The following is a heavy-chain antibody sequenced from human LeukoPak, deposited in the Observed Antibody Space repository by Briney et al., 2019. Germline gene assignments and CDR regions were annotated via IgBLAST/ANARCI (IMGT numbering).Heavy chain of an antibody. Sequence: KPGGSLRLSCAASGFTFSGYYMSWIRQAPGKGLEWVSYISSNGSTIYYADSVKGRFTISRDNAKNSLYLQMNSLRAEDTAVYYCARERRYYYGSGSYDWFDPWGQGTLVTVSS. D-gene: IGHD3-10*01. V-gene: IGHV3-11*01. CDR1: GFTFSGYY. J-gene: IGHJ5*02. CDR3: ARERRYYYGSGSYDWFDP. CDR2: ISSNGSTI.